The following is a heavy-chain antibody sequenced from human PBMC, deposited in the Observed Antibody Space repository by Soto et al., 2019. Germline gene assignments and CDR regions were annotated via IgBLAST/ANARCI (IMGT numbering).Heavy chain of an antibody. Sequence: QVQLVESGGGVVQPGRSLRLSCAASGFSFSISPMHWVRQAPGKGPEWVALISYDGTNKFYADSVKGRFTISRDNSKSTLYLQVDSLRPEDAAVYYCARDPTTSGGQHWAFNYFASWGQGTLVTVSS. V-gene: IGHV3-30-3*01. CDR2: ISYDGTNK. CDR3: ARDPTTSGGQHWAFNYFAS. CDR1: GFSFSISP. J-gene: IGHJ4*02. D-gene: IGHD7-27*01.